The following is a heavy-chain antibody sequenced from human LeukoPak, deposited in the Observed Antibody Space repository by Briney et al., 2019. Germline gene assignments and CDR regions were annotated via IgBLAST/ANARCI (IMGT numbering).Heavy chain of an antibody. CDR3: AKDRPYYYGSGSIFDY. Sequence: SGGSLRLSCAASGFTFSDYSMHWVRQAPGKGLEWVGVALYDGSMTYYADSLKGRFTISRDNSKNTLYLQMNSLRAEDTAVYYCAKDRPYYYGSGSIFDYWGQGTPVTVSS. CDR2: ALYDGSMT. D-gene: IGHD3-10*01. CDR1: GFTFSDYS. J-gene: IGHJ4*02. V-gene: IGHV3-30*04.